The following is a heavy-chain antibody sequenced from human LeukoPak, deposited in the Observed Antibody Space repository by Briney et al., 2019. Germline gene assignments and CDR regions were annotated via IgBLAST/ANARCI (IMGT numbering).Heavy chain of an antibody. CDR1: GGSFSGYY. J-gene: IGHJ3*02. Sequence: SETLSLTCAVYGGSFSGYYWSWIRQPPGKGLEWIGEINHSGSTNYNPSLKSRVTISVDTSKNQFSPKLSSVTAADTAVYYCARGPDPATGVAFDIWGQGTMVTVSS. V-gene: IGHV4-34*01. CDR2: INHSGST. CDR3: ARGPDPATGVAFDI.